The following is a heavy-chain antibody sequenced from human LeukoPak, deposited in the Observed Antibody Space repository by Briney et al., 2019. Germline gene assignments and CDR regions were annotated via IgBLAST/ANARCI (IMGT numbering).Heavy chain of an antibody. Sequence: GGSLRLSCAASGFTFSSYSMNWVRQAPGKGLEWVSSISSSSSYIYYADSVKGRFTISRDHAKKSLYLQMNSLRAEDTAVYYCARESVLLWFGFDYWGQGTLVTVSS. CDR1: GFTFSSYS. J-gene: IGHJ4*02. CDR3: ARESVLLWFGFDY. CDR2: ISSSSSYI. V-gene: IGHV3-21*01. D-gene: IGHD3-10*01.